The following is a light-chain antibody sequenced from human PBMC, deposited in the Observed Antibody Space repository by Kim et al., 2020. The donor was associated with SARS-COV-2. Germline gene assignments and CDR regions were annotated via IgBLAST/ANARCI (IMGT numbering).Light chain of an antibody. Sequence: SGALVHTVRITCQGDRLRFYDASWYQQKPGQAPMLVMYGKNNRPSGIQDRFSGYSSGSTASLTITGAQAEDEDDYYCDSRDNSGNQFGGGTQLTVL. V-gene: IGLV3-19*01. J-gene: IGLJ3*02. CDR1: RLRFYD. CDR3: DSRDNSGNQ. CDR2: GKN.